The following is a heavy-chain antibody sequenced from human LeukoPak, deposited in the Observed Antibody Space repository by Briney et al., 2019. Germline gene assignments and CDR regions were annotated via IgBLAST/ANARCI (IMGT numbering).Heavy chain of an antibody. CDR2: INPSGGST. CDR3: ARDRLGWYAGGLPLY. D-gene: IGHD6-19*01. CDR1: GYTFTGYY. Sequence: GASVKVSCKASGYTFTGYYIHWVRQAPGQGLEWMGIINPSGGSTSYAQKFQGRVTMTRDMSTSTVYMELSSLRSEDTAVYYCARDRLGWYAGGLPLYWGQGTLVTVSS. V-gene: IGHV1-46*01. J-gene: IGHJ4*02.